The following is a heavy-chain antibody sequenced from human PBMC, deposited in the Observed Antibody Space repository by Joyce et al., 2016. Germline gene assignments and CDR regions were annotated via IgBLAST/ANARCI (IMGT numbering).Heavy chain of an antibody. Sequence: EVRLVESGGGLVRPGGSLRLSCTAPGFIFSDYRMTWARQAPGKGPEFLSFIDSVGNIVHWADSVKGRSTFSRDNAKNSLDMQINDLRVEDTAVYYCARVGDGWFDYWGRGTLVIVSS. CDR1: GFIFSDYR. J-gene: IGHJ5*01. V-gene: IGHV3-48*01. CDR3: ARVGDGWFDY. CDR2: IDSVGNIV.